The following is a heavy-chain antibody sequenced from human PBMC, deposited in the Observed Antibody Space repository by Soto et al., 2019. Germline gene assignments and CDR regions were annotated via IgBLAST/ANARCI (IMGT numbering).Heavy chain of an antibody. V-gene: IGHV1-18*01. CDR1: GYTFTSYG. CDR3: AREAYDFWSGEHYYYGMDV. J-gene: IGHJ6*02. CDR2: ISAYNGNT. D-gene: IGHD3-3*01. Sequence: ASVKVSCKASGYTFTSYGISWVRQAPGQGLEWMGWISAYNGNTNYAQKLQGRVTMTTDTSTSTAYMELRSLRSDDTAVYYCAREAYDFWSGEHYYYGMDVWGQGTTVTVSS.